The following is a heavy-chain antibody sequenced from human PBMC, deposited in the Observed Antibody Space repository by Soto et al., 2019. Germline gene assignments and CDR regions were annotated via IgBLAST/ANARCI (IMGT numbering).Heavy chain of an antibody. V-gene: IGHV3-23*01. CDR1: GFTFSIYA. CDR2: IANSGGRT. D-gene: IGHD5-18*01. CDR3: AKDGRAYSQEHFDY. Sequence: GGSLRLSCAASGFTFSIYAMSWVRQAPGKGLEWVSAIANSGGRTYYADSVKGRFTISRDNSKNTLYLQMNSLRADDTAVYYCAKDGRAYSQEHFDYWGQGTLVTVSS. J-gene: IGHJ4*02.